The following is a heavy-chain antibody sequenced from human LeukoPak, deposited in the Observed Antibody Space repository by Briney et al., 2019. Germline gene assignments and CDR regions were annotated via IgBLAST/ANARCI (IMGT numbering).Heavy chain of an antibody. CDR3: ARSNYGGHSGVWFDP. J-gene: IGHJ5*02. CDR1: GYTFTNYG. D-gene: IGHD4-23*01. V-gene: IGHV1-69*13. Sequence: SVKVSCKTSGYTFTNYGISWVRQAPGQGLEWMGGILPIFDTGNYAQKFQGRVTVTADASTSTAYMELSSLRSEDTAVYYCARSNYGGHSGVWFDPWGQGTLVTVSS. CDR2: ILPIFDTG.